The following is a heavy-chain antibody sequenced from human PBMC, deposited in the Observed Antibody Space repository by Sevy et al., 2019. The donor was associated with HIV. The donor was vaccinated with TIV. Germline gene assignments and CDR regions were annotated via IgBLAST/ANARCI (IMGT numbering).Heavy chain of an antibody. CDR1: GFTFSSYA. CDR3: AKGWLRGYYYYYMDV. V-gene: IGHV3-23*01. CDR2: IRGSGGCT. J-gene: IGHJ6*03. Sequence: GGSLRLSCAASGFTFSSYAMSWVRQAPGKGLEWVSAIRGSGGCTYHADSVKGRFTITRDNSKNTLYLQMNSLRAEDTAVYYCAKGWLRGYYYYYMDVWGKGATVTVSS. D-gene: IGHD3-10*01.